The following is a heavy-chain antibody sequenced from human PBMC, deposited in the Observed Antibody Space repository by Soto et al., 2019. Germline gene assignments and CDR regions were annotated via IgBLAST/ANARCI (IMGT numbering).Heavy chain of an antibody. CDR3: ARPRGDCSSTSCYFFY. Sequence: QVQLVQSGAEVKKPGSSVKVSCKDSGGTFSSYAISWVRQAPGQGLEWMGGIIPIFGTANYAQKFQGRVTITADESTSTADMELSSLRSEDKAVYYCARPRGDCSSTSCYFFYCGQRTLVTVSS. CDR1: GGTFSSYA. CDR2: IIPIFGTA. V-gene: IGHV1-69*01. J-gene: IGHJ4*02. D-gene: IGHD2-2*01.